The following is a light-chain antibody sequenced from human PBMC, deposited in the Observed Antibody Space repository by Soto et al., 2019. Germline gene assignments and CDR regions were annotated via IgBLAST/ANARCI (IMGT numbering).Light chain of an antibody. CDR2: KAS. CDR3: QHWS. J-gene: IGKJ1*01. CDR1: QTINRW. Sequence: DIQMTQSPSTLSASVGDRVTITCRASQTINRWLAWYQQKPGEVPKLLIYKASVLESGVPSRFSGSGSGTEFTLTISRLQPEDVATYYCQHWSFGQGTKVDI. V-gene: IGKV1-5*03.